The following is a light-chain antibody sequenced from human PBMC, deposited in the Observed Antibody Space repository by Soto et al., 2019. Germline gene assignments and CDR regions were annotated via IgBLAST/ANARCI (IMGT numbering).Light chain of an antibody. CDR3: GSHAVGSTLI. J-gene: IGLJ2*01. Sequence: QSVLTQPASVSGSPGQSTTISCTGTSSDVGGYNEVSWYQQRPGKAPKLMIYDVTNRPSGVSNRFSGSKSGNTASLTISGLQAEDEAYYYCGSHAVGSTLIFGGGTKVTVL. V-gene: IGLV2-14*03. CDR2: DVT. CDR1: SSDVGGYNE.